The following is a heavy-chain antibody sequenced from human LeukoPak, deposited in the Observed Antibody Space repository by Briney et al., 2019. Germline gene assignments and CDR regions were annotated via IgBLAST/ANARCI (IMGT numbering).Heavy chain of an antibody. Sequence: KPSETLSLTCTVSGGSISSYYWSWIRQPPGKGLEWIGYIYYSGSTNYNPSLKSRVTISVDTSKNQFSLKLSSVTAADTAVYYCARGSGYSYGYDAFDIWGQGTMVTVSS. D-gene: IGHD5-18*01. CDR1: GGSISSYY. V-gene: IGHV4-59*01. J-gene: IGHJ3*02. CDR2: IYYSGST. CDR3: ARGSGYSYGYDAFDI.